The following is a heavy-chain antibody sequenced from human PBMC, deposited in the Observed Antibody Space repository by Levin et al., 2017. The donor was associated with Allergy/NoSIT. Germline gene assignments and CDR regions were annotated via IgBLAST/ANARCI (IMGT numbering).Heavy chain of an antibody. CDR3: ASREGEGGFFDY. Sequence: SETLSLTCTVSGGSISSSSYYWGWIRQPPGKGLEWIGSIYYSGSTYYNPSLKSRVTISVDTSKNQFSLKLSSVTAADTAVYYCASREGEGGFFDYWGQGTLVTVSS. J-gene: IGHJ4*02. D-gene: IGHD3-16*01. CDR1: GGSISSSSYY. V-gene: IGHV4-39*01. CDR2: IYYSGST.